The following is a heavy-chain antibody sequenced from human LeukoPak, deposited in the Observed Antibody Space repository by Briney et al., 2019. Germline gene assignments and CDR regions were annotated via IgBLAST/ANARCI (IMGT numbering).Heavy chain of an antibody. D-gene: IGHD2-15*01. CDR3: ARDFPLTDCSGGSCYPKFDY. CDR1: GFTFTSYG. CDR2: INTNTGNP. Sequence: EASVKVSCKASGFTFTSYGIDWVRQATGQGLEWMGWINTNTGNPTYAQGFTGRFVFSLDTSVSTAYLQISSLKAEDTAVYYCARDFPLTDCSGGSCYPKFDYWGQGTLVTVSS. J-gene: IGHJ4*02. V-gene: IGHV7-4-1*02.